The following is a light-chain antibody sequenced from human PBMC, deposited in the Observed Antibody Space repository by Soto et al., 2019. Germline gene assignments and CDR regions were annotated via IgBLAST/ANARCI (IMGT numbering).Light chain of an antibody. V-gene: IGLV4-60*02. CDR3: ETWDSNTRV. Sequence: QAVVTQSSSASASLGSSVKLTCTLSSGHSSYIIAWHQQQPGKAPRYLMKLEGSGSYNKGSGVPDRFSGSSSGADRYLTISNLQFEDEAVYYCETWDSNTRVFGGGTQLTVL. CDR1: SGHSSYI. CDR2: LEGSGSY. J-gene: IGLJ3*02.